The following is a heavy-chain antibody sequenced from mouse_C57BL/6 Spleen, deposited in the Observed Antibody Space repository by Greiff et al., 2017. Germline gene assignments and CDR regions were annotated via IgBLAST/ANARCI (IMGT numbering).Heavy chain of an antibody. CDR3: ARDYGSSSWFAY. D-gene: IGHD1-1*01. V-gene: IGHV1-80*01. CDR1: GYAFSSYW. J-gene: IGHJ3*01. Sequence: QVQLQQSGAELVKPGASVKISCKASGYAFSSYWMNWVKQRTGKGLEWIGQIYPGDGDTNYNGKFKGKATLTADKSSSTAYMQLRSLTSEASAVYFCARDYGSSSWFAYWGQGTLVTVSA. CDR2: IYPGDGDT.